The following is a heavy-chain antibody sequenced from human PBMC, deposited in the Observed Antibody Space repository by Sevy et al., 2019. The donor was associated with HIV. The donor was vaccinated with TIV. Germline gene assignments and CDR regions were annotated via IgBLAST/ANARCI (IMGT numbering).Heavy chain of an antibody. V-gene: IGHV5-51*01. Sequence: GESLKISCKGSGYSFTSYWIGWVRQMPGKGLEWMGIIYPGDSDTRYSPSFQGQVTISADKSISTAYLQWSSLKDSDTAMYYCARLGDGSGSYYINWFDPWGQGTLVTVSS. D-gene: IGHD3-10*01. CDR2: IYPGDSDT. CDR1: GYSFTSYW. J-gene: IGHJ5*02. CDR3: ARLGDGSGSYYINWFDP.